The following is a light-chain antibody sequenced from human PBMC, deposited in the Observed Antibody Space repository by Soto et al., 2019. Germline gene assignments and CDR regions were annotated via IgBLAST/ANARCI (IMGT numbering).Light chain of an antibody. CDR3: QEYDSAPLT. V-gene: IGKV1-27*01. J-gene: IGKJ4*01. CDR1: QDISNY. CDR2: AAS. Sequence: DIQMTQSPSSLSASVGDRVTITCRASQDISNYLAWYQQKPGKVPKLLISAASTLQSGVPSRFSGSGSGADFTLSISSLQPEDVATYYCQEYDSAPLTFGGGTTVEIK.